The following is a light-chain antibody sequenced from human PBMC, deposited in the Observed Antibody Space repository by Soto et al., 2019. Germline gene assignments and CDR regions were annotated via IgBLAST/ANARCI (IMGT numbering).Light chain of an antibody. J-gene: IGLJ2*01. Sequence: QSALTQPASVSGSPGQSITISCTGTSSDVGGYNYVSWYHQHPGKAPKLMIYDVSNRPSGVSNRFSGSKSGNTASLTISGLQAEDEADYYCSSYTISSTLVVFGGGTKVTVL. V-gene: IGLV2-14*01. CDR1: SSDVGGYNY. CDR2: DVS. CDR3: SSYTISSTLVV.